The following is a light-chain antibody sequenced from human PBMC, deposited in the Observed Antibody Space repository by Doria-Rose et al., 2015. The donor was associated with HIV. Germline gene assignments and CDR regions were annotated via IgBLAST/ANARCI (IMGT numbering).Light chain of an antibody. CDR1: QSVSSTY. CDR3: HQYGTSWT. Sequence: EIVLTQSPGTLSLSPGERATLSCRASQSVSSTYLAWYQQKPGQAHSLLIYDGSTRATGIPDRFSASGSGTDFTLTINRLEPEDFALYYCHQYGTSWTFGQGNKVEI. V-gene: IGKV3-20*01. CDR2: DGS. J-gene: IGKJ1*01.